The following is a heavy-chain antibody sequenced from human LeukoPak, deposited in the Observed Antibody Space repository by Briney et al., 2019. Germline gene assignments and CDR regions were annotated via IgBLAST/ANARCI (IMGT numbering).Heavy chain of an antibody. CDR3: AIAGDSSTSCYRCFGN. Sequence: GGGLQIFCRGAGCLFTSYWIGWGRQMAGKGVEGRGIIYPGDSDTRYNPSFQGQVTISADKSISTPYLQWSSLKASDTAVYYCAIAGDSSTSCYRCFGNWGQGTLVTVSS. J-gene: IGHJ4*02. V-gene: IGHV5-51*01. CDR2: IYPGDSDT. CDR1: GCLFTSYW. D-gene: IGHD2-2*02.